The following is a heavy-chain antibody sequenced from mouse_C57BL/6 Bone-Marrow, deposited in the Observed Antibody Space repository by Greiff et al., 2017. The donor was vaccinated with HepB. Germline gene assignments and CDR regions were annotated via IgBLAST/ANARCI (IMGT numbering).Heavy chain of an antibody. CDR2: FHPYNDDT. J-gene: IGHJ1*03. CDR3: ARSTTVVRYWYFDV. Sequence: QVQLKESGAELVKPGASVKMSCKASGYTFTTYPIEWMKQNHGKSLEWIGNFHPYNDDTKYNEKFKGKATLTVEKSSSTVYLELSRLTSDDSAVYYCARSTTVVRYWYFDVWGTGTTVTVSS. V-gene: IGHV1-47*01. CDR1: GYTFTTYP. D-gene: IGHD1-1*01.